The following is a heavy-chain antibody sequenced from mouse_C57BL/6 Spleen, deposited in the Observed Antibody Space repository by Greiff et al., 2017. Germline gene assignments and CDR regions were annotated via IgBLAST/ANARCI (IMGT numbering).Heavy chain of an antibody. J-gene: IGHJ1*03. Sequence: PIQGLEWIGNIDPSDSVTHYNQKFKDKATLTVDKSSSTAYMQLSSLTSEDSAVYYCARSDNWYFDVWGTGTTVTVSS. CDR3: ARSDNWYFDV. V-gene: IGHV1-52*01. CDR2: IDPSDSVT.